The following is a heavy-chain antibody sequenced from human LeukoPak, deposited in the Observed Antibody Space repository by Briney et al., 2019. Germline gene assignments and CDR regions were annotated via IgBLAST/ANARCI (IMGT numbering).Heavy chain of an antibody. V-gene: IGHV4-38-2*02. CDR3: AKRGNWGFFDY. CDR2: MHHSGNT. CDR1: GSSISSGYY. D-gene: IGHD7-27*01. J-gene: IGHJ4*02. Sequence: PSETLSLTCTVSGSSISSGYYWGWIRQPPGKGLEWIGNMHHSGNTYYNPSLRSRVTISVDTSKNQFSLKLTSVTAADTAVYYCAKRGNWGFFDYWGQGTLVTVSS.